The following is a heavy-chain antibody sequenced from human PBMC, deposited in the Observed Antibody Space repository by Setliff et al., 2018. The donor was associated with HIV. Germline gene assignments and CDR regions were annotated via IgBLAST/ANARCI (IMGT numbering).Heavy chain of an antibody. CDR3: VTGGSSGAFDI. D-gene: IGHD6-13*01. V-gene: IGHV1-69*13. CDR1: GGTISNYG. J-gene: IGHJ3*02. CDR2: IIPIFGTA. Sequence: GASVKVSCKAPGGTISNYGISWVRQAPGQGFGWMGGIIPIFGTANYAQKFQGRVTITADESTNTAYMDLSSLRSDDTAVYYCVTGGSSGAFDIWGQGTMVTVSS.